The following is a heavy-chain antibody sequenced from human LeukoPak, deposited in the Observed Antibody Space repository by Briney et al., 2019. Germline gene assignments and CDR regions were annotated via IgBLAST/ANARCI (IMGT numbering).Heavy chain of an antibody. CDR1: GFTFSSYS. D-gene: IGHD6-13*01. CDR2: ISSSSSYI. Sequence: GGSLRLSSAASGFTFSSYSMNWVRQAPGKGLEWVSSISSSSSYIYYADSVKGRFTISRDNAKNSLYLQMNSLRAEDTALYYCARDSGYSSSWYDAFDIWGQGTMVTVSS. CDR3: ARDSGYSSSWYDAFDI. J-gene: IGHJ3*02. V-gene: IGHV3-21*04.